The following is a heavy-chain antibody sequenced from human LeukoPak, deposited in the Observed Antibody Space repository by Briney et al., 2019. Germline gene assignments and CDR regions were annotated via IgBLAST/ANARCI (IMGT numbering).Heavy chain of an antibody. CDR2: IYHSGST. J-gene: IGHJ4*02. CDR1: GGSISSSNW. CDR3: ARVRTLRGSGFDY. D-gene: IGHD5-12*01. Sequence: SETLSLTCAVSGGSISSSNWWGWVRQPPGKGLEWIGEIYHSGSTNYNPSLKSRVTISVDTSKNQFSLKLSSVTAADTAVYYCARVRTLRGSGFDYWGQGTLVTVSS. V-gene: IGHV4-4*02.